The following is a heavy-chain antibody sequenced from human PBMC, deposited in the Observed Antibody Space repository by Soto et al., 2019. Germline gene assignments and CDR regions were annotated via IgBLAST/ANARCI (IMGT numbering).Heavy chain of an antibody. J-gene: IGHJ6*02. CDR3: EKAMFSDFWSVQVDYSYYGMDV. V-gene: IGHV3-23*01. CDR1: GFTFFSSS. D-gene: IGHD3-3*01. Sequence: GSLILSCSASGFTFFSSSITWVLQAPGKGLDCVAIISGSGANTYYSDSVKGRFTISRDNSKTTLYLQMNSLSAEDTAVYYCEKAMFSDFWSVQVDYSYYGMDVWGQGTTVTVSS. CDR2: ISGSGANT.